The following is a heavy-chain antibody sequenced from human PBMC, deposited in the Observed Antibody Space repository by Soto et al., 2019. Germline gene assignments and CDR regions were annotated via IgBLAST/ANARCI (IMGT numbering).Heavy chain of an antibody. V-gene: IGHV3-33*01. CDR3: RATSDDAFDI. J-gene: IGHJ3*02. D-gene: IGHD6-6*01. CDR1: GFTFSSYG. CDR2: IWYDGSNK. Sequence: QVPLVESGGGVVQPGRSLRLSCVASGFTFSSYGMHWVRQAPGKGLEWVAVIWYDGSNKYYGDSVKGRFTISRDNSKNTLYLQMNSLTADDTAVYYCRATSDDAFDIWGQGTMVTVSS.